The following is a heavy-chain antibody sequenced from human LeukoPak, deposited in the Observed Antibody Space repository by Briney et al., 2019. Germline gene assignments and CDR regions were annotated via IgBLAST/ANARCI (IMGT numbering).Heavy chain of an antibody. CDR2: IYTSGST. Sequence: SQTLSLTCTVSGGSISSGSYYWSWIRQPGGKGLELIGRIYTSGSTNYNPSLKSRVTISVDTSKNQFSLKLSSVTAADTAVYYCARDCSSTSCLTGRTSFDIWGQGTMVTVSS. D-gene: IGHD2-2*01. V-gene: IGHV4-61*02. CDR1: GGSISSGSYY. J-gene: IGHJ3*02. CDR3: ARDCSSTSCLTGRTSFDI.